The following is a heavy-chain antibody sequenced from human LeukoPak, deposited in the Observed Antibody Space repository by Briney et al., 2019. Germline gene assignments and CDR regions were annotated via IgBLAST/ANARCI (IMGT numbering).Heavy chain of an antibody. CDR1: GFTFSDYS. D-gene: IGHD3-10*01. CDR2: INSSSITI. J-gene: IGHJ6*04. Sequence: GGSLRLSCAASGFTFSDYSMNWVRQAPGKGLEWIAYINSSSITIYHADSVKGRFSISRDNAKNSVYLQMNSLRGEDTALYYCARSYASGPDRYLDVWGKGTTVTVSS. V-gene: IGHV3-48*04. CDR3: ARSYASGPDRYLDV.